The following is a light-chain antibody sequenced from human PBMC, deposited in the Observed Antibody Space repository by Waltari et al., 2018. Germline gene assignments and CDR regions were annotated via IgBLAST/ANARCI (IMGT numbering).Light chain of an antibody. CDR3: QQADTFPLT. J-gene: IGKJ5*01. CDR2: AAS. CDR1: QDINRW. Sequence: DIQMTQSPSSVSASVGDRVTITCRASQDINRWLAWYQQKPGKAPKLLIYAASTLQPWVPSRFSGSGSGTDYTLTINSLQPEDFAIYYCQQADTFPLTFGQGTRLGIK. V-gene: IGKV1D-12*01.